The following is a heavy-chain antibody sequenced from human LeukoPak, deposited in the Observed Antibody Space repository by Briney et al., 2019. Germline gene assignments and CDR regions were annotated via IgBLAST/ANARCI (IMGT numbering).Heavy chain of an antibody. J-gene: IGHJ5*02. CDR1: GFTFSSYW. CDR3: TTDYLPNSGYSSSWSPHWFDP. Sequence: PGGSLRLSCTASGFTFSSYWMSWVRQAPGKGLEWVGRIKSKTDGGTTDYAAPVKGRFTISRDDSKNTLYLQMNSLKTEDTAVYYCTTDYLPNSGYSSSWSPHWFDPWGQGTLVTVSS. CDR2: IKSKTDGGTT. D-gene: IGHD6-13*01. V-gene: IGHV3-15*01.